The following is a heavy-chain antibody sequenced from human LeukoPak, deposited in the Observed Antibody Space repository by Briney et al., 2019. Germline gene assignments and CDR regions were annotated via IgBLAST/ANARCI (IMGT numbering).Heavy chain of an antibody. V-gene: IGHV4-39*01. J-gene: IGHJ5*02. CDR1: GGSVDSNSYY. Sequence: SETLSLTCTVSGGSVDSNSYYWGWIRQPPGKGLEWIGSMYFSGDTYYNPSLKSRVTISVDTSKNQFSLKLSSVTAADTAVYYCARHTIAAAGTRFDPWGQGTPVTVSS. CDR2: MYFSGDT. D-gene: IGHD6-13*01. CDR3: ARHTIAAAGTRFDP.